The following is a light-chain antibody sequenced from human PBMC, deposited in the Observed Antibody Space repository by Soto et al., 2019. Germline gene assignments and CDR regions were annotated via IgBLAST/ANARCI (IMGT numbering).Light chain of an antibody. CDR2: AVS. V-gene: IGKV3-15*01. CDR3: QQYNNWPFT. CDR1: QSVSSN. Sequence: EIVMTQSPATLSVSPGESATLSCRASQSVSSNLAWYQQKPGQGPRLLIYAVSTRATGIPASFIGNGSGTEFTLTASSLQPEDFAVYYCQQYNNWPFTFGPGTKVDIK. J-gene: IGKJ3*01.